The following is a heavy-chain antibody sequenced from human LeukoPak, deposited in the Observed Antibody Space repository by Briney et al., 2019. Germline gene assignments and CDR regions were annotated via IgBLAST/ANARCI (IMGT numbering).Heavy chain of an antibody. V-gene: IGHV4-59*11. J-gene: IGHJ4*02. CDR1: DGSISSRY. CDR2: IYYSGST. D-gene: IGHD1-26*01. CDR3: ARGGSYVDY. Sequence: SETLSLTCTVSDGSISSRYWTWIRQSPGKGLEWIGYIYYSGSTNYNPSLKSRVTISVDTSENQFSLKLSSVTAADTAVYYCARGGSYVDYWGQGTLVTVSS.